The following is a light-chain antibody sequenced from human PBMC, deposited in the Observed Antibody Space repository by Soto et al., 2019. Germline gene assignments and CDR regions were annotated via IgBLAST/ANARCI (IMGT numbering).Light chain of an antibody. CDR1: QMILYTSNHGTF. Sequence: IVVTQSPDSLAISVGERATINCRSSQMILYTSNHGTFLTWYQQSPVQPPNQLIYWASTRESGVHALFRASGSGTDFTLTCTRLRAKVVALYYCQQYYKIPWTFGQGTKVEI. J-gene: IGKJ1*01. CDR2: WAS. CDR3: QQYYKIPWT. V-gene: IGKV4-1*01.